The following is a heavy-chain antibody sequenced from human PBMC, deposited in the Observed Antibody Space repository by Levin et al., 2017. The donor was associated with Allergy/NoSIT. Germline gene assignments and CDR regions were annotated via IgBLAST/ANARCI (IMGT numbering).Heavy chain of an antibody. CDR1: GFTFSSYG. D-gene: IGHD2-15*01. CDR2: IWYDGSNK. J-gene: IGHJ6*03. V-gene: IGHV3-33*01. CDR3: AREAIVVVVAATGEDYYYYYMDG. Sequence: GESLKISCAASGFTFSSYGMHWVRQAPGKGLEWVAVIWYDGSNKYYADSVKGRFTISRDNSKNTLYLQMNSLRAEDTAVYYCAREAIVVVVAATGEDYYYYYMDGWGKGTTVTVSS.